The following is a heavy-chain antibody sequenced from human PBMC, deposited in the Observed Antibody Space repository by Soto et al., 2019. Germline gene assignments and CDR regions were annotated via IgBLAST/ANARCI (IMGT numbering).Heavy chain of an antibody. CDR3: AKDGKAGREAGGDY. Sequence: QVQLVESGGGVVQPGRSLRLSCAASGFTFSSYGMHWVRQAPGKGLEWVAVISYDGSNKYYADPVKGRFTISRDNSKNTLYLQMNSLRAEDTAVYYCAKDGKAGREAGGDYWGQGTLVTVSS. CDR1: GFTFSSYG. J-gene: IGHJ4*02. D-gene: IGHD1-26*01. CDR2: ISYDGSNK. V-gene: IGHV3-30*18.